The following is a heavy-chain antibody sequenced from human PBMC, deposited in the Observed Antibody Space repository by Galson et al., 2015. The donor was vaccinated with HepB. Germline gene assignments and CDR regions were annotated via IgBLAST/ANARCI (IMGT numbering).Heavy chain of an antibody. CDR3: ARSITDILTGYYEKNY. Sequence: SLRLSCAASGFTFSSYAMHWVRQAPGKGLEWVAVISYDGSNKYYADSVKGRFTISRDNSKNTLYLQMNSLRAEDTAVYYCARSITDILTGYYEKNYWGQGTLVTVSS. CDR2: ISYDGSNK. CDR1: GFTFSSYA. D-gene: IGHD3-9*01. J-gene: IGHJ4*02. V-gene: IGHV3-30*04.